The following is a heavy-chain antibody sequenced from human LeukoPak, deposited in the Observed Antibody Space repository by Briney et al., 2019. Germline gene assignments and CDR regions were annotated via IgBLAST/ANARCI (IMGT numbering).Heavy chain of an antibody. D-gene: IGHD2-2*01. V-gene: IGHV3-20*04. CDR1: GFRFDDYG. J-gene: IGHJ6*03. CDR3: GRVYCSTTSCYDYYDYYMDV. Sequence: GGSLRLSCAASGFRFDDYGMSWVRHVPGKGLEWVSGTNWDGGSTGYADSVKGRFTISRDNVKNFLYLQMNSLRVEDTALYFCGRVYCSTTSCYDYYDYYMDVWGKGTTVTVSS. CDR2: TNWDGGST.